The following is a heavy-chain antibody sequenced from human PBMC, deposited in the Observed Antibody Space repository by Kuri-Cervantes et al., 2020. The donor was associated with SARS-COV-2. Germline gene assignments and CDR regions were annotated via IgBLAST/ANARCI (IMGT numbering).Heavy chain of an antibody. CDR3: ASSPAAADGTYYYYYYGMDV. D-gene: IGHD2-2*01. CDR1: GFTFSSYS. Sequence: GGSLRLSCAASGFTFSSYSMNWVRQAPGKGLEWVSSISSSSSYTNYADSVKGRFTISRDNAKNSLYLQMNSLRAEDTAVYYCASSPAAADGTYYYYYYGMDVWGQGTTVTVSS. V-gene: IGHV3-21*01. J-gene: IGHJ6*02. CDR2: ISSSSSYT.